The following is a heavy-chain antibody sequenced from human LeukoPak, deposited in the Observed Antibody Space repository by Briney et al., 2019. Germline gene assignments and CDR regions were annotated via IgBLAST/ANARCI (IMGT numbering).Heavy chain of an antibody. CDR3: ARDMVGYCSGGSCQLDY. J-gene: IGHJ4*02. D-gene: IGHD2-15*01. V-gene: IGHV3-21*01. CDR1: GFTFSSYS. CDR2: ISSSSSYI. Sequence: GGSLRLACAASGFTFSSYSMNWVRQAPGKGLEWVSSISSSSSYIYYADSVKGRFTISRDNAKNSLYLQMNSLRAEDTAVYYCARDMVGYCSGGSCQLDYWGQGTLVTVSS.